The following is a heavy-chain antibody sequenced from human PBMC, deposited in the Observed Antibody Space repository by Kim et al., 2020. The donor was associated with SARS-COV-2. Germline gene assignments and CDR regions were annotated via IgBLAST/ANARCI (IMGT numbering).Heavy chain of an antibody. CDR3: ARAPGSYGYYYYGMDV. J-gene: IGHJ6*02. CDR1: GYTFTSYG. Sequence: ASVKVSCKASGYTFTSYGISWVRQAPGQGLEWMGWISAYNGNTNYAQKLQGRVTMTTDTSTSTAYMELRSLRSDDTAVYYCARAPGSYGYYYYGMDVWGQGTRVTVSS. V-gene: IGHV1-18*01. D-gene: IGHD5-18*01. CDR2: ISAYNGNT.